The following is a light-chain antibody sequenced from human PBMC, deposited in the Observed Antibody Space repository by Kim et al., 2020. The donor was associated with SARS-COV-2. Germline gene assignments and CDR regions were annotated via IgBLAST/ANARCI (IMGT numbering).Light chain of an antibody. CDR1: VSNTGTMA. V-gene: IGLV1-44*01. Sequence: GRRVTVSCSGSVSNTGTMAVNWYQQLPGAAPKLLVHTNNQRPSVVPDRSSGSKSGTSASLAISGLQSEDEADYYCAAWDDGLRGVLFGGGTQLTV. CDR2: TNN. J-gene: IGLJ2*01. CDR3: AAWDDGLRGVL.